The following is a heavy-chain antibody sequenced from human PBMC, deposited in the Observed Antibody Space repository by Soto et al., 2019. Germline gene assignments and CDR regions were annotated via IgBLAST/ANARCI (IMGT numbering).Heavy chain of an antibody. Sequence: SETLSLTCTVSGGSVSSSSYYWGWVRQAPGKGLEWIGSVYYSGSTYYNPSLESRVTISVDKSKDQFSLKLMSLSAADTAVYYCGRLEELATISYYFDYWGQGALVTVSS. D-gene: IGHD1-1*01. CDR1: GGSVSSSSYY. CDR2: VYYSGST. CDR3: GRLEELATISYYFDY. V-gene: IGHV4-39*01. J-gene: IGHJ4*02.